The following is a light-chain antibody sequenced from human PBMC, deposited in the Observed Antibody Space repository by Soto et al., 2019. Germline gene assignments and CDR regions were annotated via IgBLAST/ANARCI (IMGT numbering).Light chain of an antibody. J-gene: IGKJ2*01. CDR3: QQSYSTPPT. CDR2: AAS. CDR1: QSISSS. V-gene: IGKV1-39*01. Sequence: DIQMTQSPSSLSASVGDRVTITCRASQSISSSLNWYQQKPGKAPKLLIYAASSLQSGVPSRFSGSGSGTDFTLTIRSLQPEDFATYYCQQSYSTPPTFGQGTKLDIK.